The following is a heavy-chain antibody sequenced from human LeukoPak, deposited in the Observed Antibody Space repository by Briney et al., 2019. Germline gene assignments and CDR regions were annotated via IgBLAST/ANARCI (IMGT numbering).Heavy chain of an antibody. V-gene: IGHV4-59*01. CDR1: GDSISSYY. CDR2: NYYSGST. Sequence: PETLSLTCTVSGDSISSYYWSWIRQPPGKALERIGYNYYSGSTHYNATLQSRVTMSVDTSKNQFSLRLRSLTAADTAGYYCARVKQQLAYGMDVWGQGTTVTVSS. CDR3: ARVKQQLAYGMDV. D-gene: IGHD6-13*01. J-gene: IGHJ6*02.